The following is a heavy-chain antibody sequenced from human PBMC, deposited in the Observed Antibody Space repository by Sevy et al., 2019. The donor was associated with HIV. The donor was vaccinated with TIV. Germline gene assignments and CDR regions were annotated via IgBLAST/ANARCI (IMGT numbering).Heavy chain of an antibody. CDR3: ASEGPSYYDRSGYYRFDY. CDR2: IYYSGKN. V-gene: IGHV4-59*01. Sequence: SETLSLTCSVSGGSISSYYWSWIRQPPGKGLEWIGSIYYSGKNIYSPSLKSRVTISVDTSKNQFSLKLRSVTAADTGVYYCASEGPSYYDRSGYYRFDYWGQGTLVTVSS. CDR1: GGSISSYY. D-gene: IGHD3-22*01. J-gene: IGHJ4*02.